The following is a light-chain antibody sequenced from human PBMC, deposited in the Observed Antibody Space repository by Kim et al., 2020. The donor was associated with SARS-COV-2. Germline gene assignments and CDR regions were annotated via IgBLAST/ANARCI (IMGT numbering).Light chain of an antibody. V-gene: IGKV3-15*01. CDR1: QSVSSN. Sequence: EIVMTQSPATLSVSPGERATLSCRASQSVSSNLAWYQQKPGQAPRLLIYAASTRATGIPARFSGSGSGTEFTLTISSLQSEDFAVYYCQQYNNWPPWTFGQGTKVHIK. J-gene: IGKJ1*01. CDR2: AAS. CDR3: QQYNNWPPWT.